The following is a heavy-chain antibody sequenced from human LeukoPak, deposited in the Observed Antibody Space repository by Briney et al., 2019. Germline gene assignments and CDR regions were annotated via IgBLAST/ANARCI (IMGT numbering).Heavy chain of an antibody. CDR3: ARQPSTVTTSYFDY. CDR1: GGSISSYY. D-gene: IGHD4-17*01. J-gene: IGHJ4*02. Sequence: PSETLSLTCTVSGGSISSYYWSWIRQPPGKGLEWIGYIYYSGSTYYNPSLKSRVTISVDTSKNQFSLKLSSVTAADTAVYYCARQPSTVTTSYFDYWGQGALVTVSS. V-gene: IGHV4-59*04. CDR2: IYYSGST.